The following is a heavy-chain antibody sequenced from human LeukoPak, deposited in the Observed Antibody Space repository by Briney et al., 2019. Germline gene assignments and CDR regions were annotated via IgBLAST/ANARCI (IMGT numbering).Heavy chain of an antibody. J-gene: IGHJ5*02. Sequence: PGGSLRLSCAASGFTFSSYAMHWVRQAPGKGLEWVAVISYDGSNKYYADSVKGRFTISRDNSKNTLYLQMNSLRAEDTAVYYCARDTHRAMVRGVTRYIDPWGQGTLVTVSS. V-gene: IGHV3-30*04. D-gene: IGHD3-10*01. CDR2: ISYDGSNK. CDR3: ARDTHRAMVRGVTRYIDP. CDR1: GFTFSSYA.